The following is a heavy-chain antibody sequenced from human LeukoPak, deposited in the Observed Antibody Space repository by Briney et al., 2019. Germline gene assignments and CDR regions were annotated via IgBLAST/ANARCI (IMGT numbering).Heavy chain of an antibody. D-gene: IGHD3-22*01. Sequence: GASVKVSCKASVGTFSSYAISWVRQAPGQGLEWMGGIIPIFGTANYAQKLQGRVTITADESTSTAYMELSSLRSEDTAVYYCARGSAFGYDSSGYLLWGQGTLVTVSS. CDR2: IIPIFGTA. J-gene: IGHJ4*02. V-gene: IGHV1-69*13. CDR3: ARGSAFGYDSSGYLL. CDR1: VGTFSSYA.